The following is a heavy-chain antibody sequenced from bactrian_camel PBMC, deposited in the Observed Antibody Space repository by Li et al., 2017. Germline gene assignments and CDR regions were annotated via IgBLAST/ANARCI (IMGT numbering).Heavy chain of an antibody. J-gene: IGHJ4*01. CDR2: ISSGGGRT. Sequence: VQLVESGGGLVQPGGSLRVSCAASGFTFSVYDMSWIRQAPGKGLEWVSTISSGGGRTYYADSVKGRFTISRDNAKNTLYLQMNSLKTEDTAVYYCATVVYGVAWWYKYWGPGDPGHRL. CDR1: GFTFSVYD. CDR3: ATVVYGVAWWYKY. D-gene: IGHD2*01. V-gene: IGHV3S40*01.